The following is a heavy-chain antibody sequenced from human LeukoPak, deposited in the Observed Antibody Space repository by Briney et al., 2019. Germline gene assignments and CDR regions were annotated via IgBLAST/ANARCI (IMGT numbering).Heavy chain of an antibody. V-gene: IGHV1-69*05. D-gene: IGHD4-23*01. CDR2: IIPIFGTA. CDR3: ARDRGGMDV. J-gene: IGHJ6*03. Sequence: GASVKVSCKASGYTFTSYYMHWVRQAPGQGLEWMGGIIPIFGTANYAQKFQGRVTITTDESTSTAYMELSSLRSEDTAVYYCARDRGGMDVWGKGTTVTVSS. CDR1: GYTFTSYY.